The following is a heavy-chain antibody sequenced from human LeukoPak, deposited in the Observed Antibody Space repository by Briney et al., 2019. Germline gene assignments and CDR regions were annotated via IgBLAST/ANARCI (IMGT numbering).Heavy chain of an antibody. J-gene: IGHJ6*03. V-gene: IGHV5-51*01. D-gene: IGHD4-23*01. CDR3: ARLIYGGNSGYYYMDV. CDR2: IYPGDSDT. Sequence: GESLKISCKGSGYSFTSYWIGWVRQMPGKGLEWMGIIYPGDSDTRYSPSFQGQVTISADRSISTAYLQWSSLKASDTAMYYCARLIYGGNSGYYYMDVWGKGTTVTVSS. CDR1: GYSFTSYW.